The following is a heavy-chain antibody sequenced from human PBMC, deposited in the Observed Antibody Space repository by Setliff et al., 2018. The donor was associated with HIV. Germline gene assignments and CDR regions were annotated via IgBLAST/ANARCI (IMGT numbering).Heavy chain of an antibody. D-gene: IGHD4-17*01. V-gene: IGHV3-21*01. CDR3: ARGPTTVTNYYYYYMDV. J-gene: IGHJ6*03. CDR1: GFTFSSYS. Sequence: GSLRLSCAASGFTFSSYSMNWVRQAPGKGLEWVSSISSSSSYIYYADSVKGRFTISRDNAKNSLYLQMNSLRAEDTAVYYCARGPTTVTNYYYYYMDVWGKGTTVTVSS. CDR2: ISSSSSYI.